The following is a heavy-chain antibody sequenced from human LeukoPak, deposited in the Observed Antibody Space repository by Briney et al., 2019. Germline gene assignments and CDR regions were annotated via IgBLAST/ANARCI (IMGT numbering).Heavy chain of an antibody. V-gene: IGHV3-48*03. CDR1: GFSFSSYE. Sequence: GGSLRLSCTASGFSFSSYEMNWVRQAPGKGLEWVSYISSGGSSVYYADSVKGRFTISRDNAKNSLYLQMNSLRAEDTGVYYCARETSSGYYFDGFDLWGQGTMVTVSS. D-gene: IGHD3-22*01. J-gene: IGHJ3*01. CDR3: ARETSSGYYFDGFDL. CDR2: ISSGGSSV.